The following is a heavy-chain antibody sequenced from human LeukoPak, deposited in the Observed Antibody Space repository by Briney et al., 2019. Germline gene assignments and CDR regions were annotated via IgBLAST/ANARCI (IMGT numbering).Heavy chain of an antibody. J-gene: IGHJ3*02. CDR3: ASPRGSYYPRDAFDI. CDR2: ISSSSSTI. CDR1: GFTFSSYS. V-gene: IGHV3-48*04. Sequence: PGGSLRLSCAASGFTFSSYSMNWVRQAPGKGLEWVSYISSSSSTIYYADSVKGRFTISRDNAKNSLYLQMNSLRAEDTAVYYCASPRGSYYPRDAFDIWGQGTMVTVSS. D-gene: IGHD1-26*01.